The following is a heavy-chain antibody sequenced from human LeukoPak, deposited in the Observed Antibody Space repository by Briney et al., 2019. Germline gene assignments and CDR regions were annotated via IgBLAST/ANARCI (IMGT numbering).Heavy chain of an antibody. CDR3: ARAPSRDYYDSSGYPPYYFDY. V-gene: IGHV4-39*01. J-gene: IGHJ4*02. D-gene: IGHD3-22*01. CDR2: IYYSAST. Sequence: KPSETLSLTCAVSGGSISTTTYYWGWLRQPPGKGLEWIGSIYYSASTYYNPSLESRVTISVDTSKNQFSLKLSSVTAADTAVYYCARAPSRDYYDSSGYPPYYFDYWGQGTLVTVSS. CDR1: GGSISTTTYY.